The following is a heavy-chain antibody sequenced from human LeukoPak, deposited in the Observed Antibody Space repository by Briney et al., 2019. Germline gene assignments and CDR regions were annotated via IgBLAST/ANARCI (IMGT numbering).Heavy chain of an antibody. CDR1: GGSFSGYY. D-gene: IGHD6-13*01. CDR3: ARGRGIRFDP. CDR2: INHSGST. V-gene: IGHV4-34*01. Sequence: SETLSLTCAVYGGSFSGYYWSWIRQPPGKGLEWIGEINHSGSTNYNPSLKSRVTISVDTSKNQFSLKLSSVTAADTAVYYCARGRGIRFDPWGQETLVTVSS. J-gene: IGHJ5*02.